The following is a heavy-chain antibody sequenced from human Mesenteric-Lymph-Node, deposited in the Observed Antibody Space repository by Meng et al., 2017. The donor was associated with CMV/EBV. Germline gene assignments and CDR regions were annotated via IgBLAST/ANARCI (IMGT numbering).Heavy chain of an antibody. CDR1: GYTFTGFY. CDR3: ARGRLYQLLYSSAYGMDV. CDR2: ISPGSGDT. Sequence: ASVKVSCKASGYTFTGFYLHWLRQAPGQGLEWMGWISPGSGDTKFAQKFQGRVTMTRDTSISTAYMELSSLRSDDTAVYYCARGRLYQLLYSSAYGMDVWGQGTTVTVSS. D-gene: IGHD2-2*02. V-gene: IGHV1-2*02. J-gene: IGHJ6*02.